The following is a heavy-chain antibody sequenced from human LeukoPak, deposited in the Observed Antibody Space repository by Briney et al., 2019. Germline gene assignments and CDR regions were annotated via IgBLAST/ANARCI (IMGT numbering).Heavy chain of an antibody. V-gene: IGHV3-74*01. CDR1: GFTFSDYY. CDR3: ATSLGPLTEY. Sequence: HPGGSLRLSCAASGFTFSDYYMSWVRQTPGKGLVWVSRINSGGSGTSYADSVEGRFTISRDNAKNTLYLQMNSLKGEDTAVYYCATSLGPLTEYWGQGTLVTVSS. CDR2: INSGGSGT. D-gene: IGHD7-27*01. J-gene: IGHJ4*02.